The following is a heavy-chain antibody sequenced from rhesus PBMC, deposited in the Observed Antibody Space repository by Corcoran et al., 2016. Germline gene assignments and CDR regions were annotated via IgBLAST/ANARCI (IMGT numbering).Heavy chain of an antibody. CDR2: IGGRRGST. CDR3: ARGIAAAGTGY. J-gene: IGHJ4*01. CDR1: GYSISSGYG. V-gene: IGHV4-127*01. D-gene: IGHD6-31*01. Sequence: QVQLQESGPGLVKPSETLSLTCAVSGYSISSGYGWSWIRQPPGKGLGWIGYIGGRRGSTTYNPSLKSRVTISKDTSKNQCSRKLSSVTAADTAVYYCARGIAAAGTGYWGQGVLVTVSS.